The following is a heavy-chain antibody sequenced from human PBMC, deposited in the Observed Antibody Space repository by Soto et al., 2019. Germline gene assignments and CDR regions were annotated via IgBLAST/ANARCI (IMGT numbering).Heavy chain of an antibody. CDR2: IIPMFGTT. Sequence: QVQLVQSGAEVKKPGSSVRVSCKASGGTFGTYAISWVRQAPGQGLEWMGGIIPMFGTTKYAQKFQGRVKIHAEKRSSTVCMELSSLRAEDTAVYYWVRYAHPTHDYDSRPPYGIAVWGQWSTVTVSS. CDR3: VRYAHPTHDYDSRPPYGIAV. V-gene: IGHV1-69*06. J-gene: IGHJ6*02. D-gene: IGHD3-22*01. CDR1: GGTFGTYA.